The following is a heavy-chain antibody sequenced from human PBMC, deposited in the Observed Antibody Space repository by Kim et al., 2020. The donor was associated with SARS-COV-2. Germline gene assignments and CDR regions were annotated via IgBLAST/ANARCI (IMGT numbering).Heavy chain of an antibody. D-gene: IGHD3-9*01. CDR2: ISWNSGSI. V-gene: IGHV3-9*01. CDR1: GFTFDDYA. J-gene: IGHJ4*02. Sequence: GGSLRLSCAASGFTFDDYAMHWVRQAPGKGLEWVSGISWNSGSIGYADSVKGRFTISRDNAKNSLYLQMNSLRAEDTALYYCAKSNRYGYDILTGYGRYYFDYWGQGTLVTVSS. CDR3: AKSNRYGYDILTGYGRYYFDY.